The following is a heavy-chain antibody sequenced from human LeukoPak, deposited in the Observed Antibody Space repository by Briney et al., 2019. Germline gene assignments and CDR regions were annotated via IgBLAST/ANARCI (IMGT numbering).Heavy chain of an antibody. J-gene: IGHJ6*02. CDR3: VRGYSFGPYGMDV. Sequence: PGGSLRLSCAGSGFTFPSYAMSWVRQAPGKGLEYVSAISDSGGSTYYADSVKGRFTISRDNSKNTLYLQMSSLRAEDTAVYFCVRGYSFGPYGMDVWGQGTTVTVSS. D-gene: IGHD2-15*01. CDR2: ISDSGGST. V-gene: IGHV3-64D*09. CDR1: GFTFPSYA.